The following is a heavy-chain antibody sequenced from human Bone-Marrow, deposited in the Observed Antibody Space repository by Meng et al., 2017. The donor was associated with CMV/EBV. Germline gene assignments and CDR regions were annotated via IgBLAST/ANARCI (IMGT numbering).Heavy chain of an antibody. CDR2: IYYSGST. D-gene: IGHD3-22*01. CDR1: GGSISSYY. J-gene: IGHJ5*02. Sequence: SETLSLTCTVSGGSISSYYWSWIRQPPGKGLEWIGYIYYSGSTNYNPSLKSRVTISVDTSKNQFSLKLSSVTAADTAVYYWARDEGPYYYDSSGPGGNWFDPWGQGTLVTFYS. CDR3: ARDEGPYYYDSSGPGGNWFDP. V-gene: IGHV4-59*01.